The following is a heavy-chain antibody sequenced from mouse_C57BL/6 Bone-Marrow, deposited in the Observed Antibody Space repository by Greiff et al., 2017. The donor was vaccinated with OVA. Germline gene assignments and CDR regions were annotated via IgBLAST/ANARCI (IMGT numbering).Heavy chain of an antibody. CDR3: ARENRDLGPWFAY. CDR1: GYTFTSSG. J-gene: IGHJ3*01. V-gene: IGHV1-81*01. D-gene: IGHD3-3*01. Sequence: VQLQQSGAELARPGASVKLSCKASGYTFTSSGISWVKQRPGQGLEWIGEIYPRSGNTYYNEKFKGKATLTADKSSSTAYMELRSLTSEDSAVYFCARENRDLGPWFAYWGQGTMVTVSA. CDR2: IYPRSGNT.